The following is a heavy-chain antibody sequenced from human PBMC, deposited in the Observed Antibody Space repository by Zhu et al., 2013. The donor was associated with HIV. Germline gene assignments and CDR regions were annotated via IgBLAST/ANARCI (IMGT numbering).Heavy chain of an antibody. V-gene: IGHV1-46*01. J-gene: IGHJ5*02. CDR1: GYTFTNYY. CDR2: INPSGGST. Sequence: QVQLVQSGAEVKKPGASVKVSCKASGYTFTNYYIHWVRQAPGQGPEWMGIINPSGGSTNYAQKFQGRLTMTRDTSTRIVYMELSSLRSEDTAVYYCARGTTVWSESTTDHGFDPWGEGTLVTVSS. CDR3: ARGTTVWSESTTDHGFDP. D-gene: IGHD3-3*01.